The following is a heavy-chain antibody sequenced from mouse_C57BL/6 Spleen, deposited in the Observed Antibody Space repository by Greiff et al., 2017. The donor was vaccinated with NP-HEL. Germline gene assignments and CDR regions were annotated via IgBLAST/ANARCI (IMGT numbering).Heavy chain of an antibody. D-gene: IGHD1-1*01. V-gene: IGHV1-72*01. Sequence: VQLQQPGAELVKPGASVKLSCKASGYTFTSYWMHWVKQRPGRGLEWIGRIDPNSGGTKYNEKFKSKATLTVDKPSSTAYMQLSSLTSEDSAVYYCAREITTVVAPDYFDYWGQGTTLTVSS. CDR2: IDPNSGGT. J-gene: IGHJ2*01. CDR3: AREITTVVAPDYFDY. CDR1: GYTFTSYW.